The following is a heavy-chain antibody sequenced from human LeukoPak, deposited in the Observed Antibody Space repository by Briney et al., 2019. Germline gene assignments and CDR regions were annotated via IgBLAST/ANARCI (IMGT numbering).Heavy chain of an antibody. D-gene: IGHD7-27*01. V-gene: IGHV3-23*01. CDR1: GFTFSSYA. CDR3: AKVVGTLGYYFDY. J-gene: IGHJ4*02. Sequence: GGSLRLSCAASGFTFSSYAMSWVRQAPGKGLEWVSAISGSGGGTYYADSVKGRFAISRDNSKNTLYLQMNSLRAEDTAVYYCAKVVGTLGYYFDYWGQGTVVTVSS. CDR2: ISGSGGGT.